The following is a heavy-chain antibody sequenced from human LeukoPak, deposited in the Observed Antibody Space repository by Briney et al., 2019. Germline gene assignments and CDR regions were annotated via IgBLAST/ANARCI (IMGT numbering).Heavy chain of an antibody. J-gene: IGHJ4*02. V-gene: IGHV3-23*01. CDR1: GFTFSSYA. Sequence: QPGGSLRLSCAASGFTFSSYAMSWVRQAPGKGLEWVSGISGSGGSAFYADSVKGRFTISRDNSKNTLYLQMNSLRAEDTAVYCCAKERGSSSWYYFDYWGQGTLVTVSS. CDR3: AKERGSSSWYYFDY. D-gene: IGHD6-13*01. CDR2: ISGSGGSA.